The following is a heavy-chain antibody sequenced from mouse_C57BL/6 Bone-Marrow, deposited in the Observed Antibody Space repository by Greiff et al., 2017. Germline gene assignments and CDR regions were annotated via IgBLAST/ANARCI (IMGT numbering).Heavy chain of an antibody. V-gene: IGHV5-4*03. CDR3: ARGSLTGRYFDY. CDR1: GFTFSSYA. D-gene: IGHD4-1*01. Sequence: EVKLVESGGGLVKPGGSLKLSCAASGFTFSSYAMSWVRQTPEKRLEWVATISDGGSYTYYPDNVKGRFTISRENAKNNLYLQMSHLKSEDTAMYYCARGSLTGRYFDYWGQGTTLTVSS. J-gene: IGHJ2*01. CDR2: ISDGGSYT.